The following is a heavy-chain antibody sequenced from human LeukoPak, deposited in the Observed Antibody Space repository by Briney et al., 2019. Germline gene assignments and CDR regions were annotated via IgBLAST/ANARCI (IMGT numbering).Heavy chain of an antibody. V-gene: IGHV3-21*01. J-gene: IGHJ4*02. Sequence: PGGSLRLSCAASGFTFSSYSVNWVRQAPGKGLEWVSSISSSSSYIYYADSVKGRFTISRDNAKNSLYLQMNSLRAEDTAVYHCARDLLNGYFDHWGQGTLVTVSS. CDR2: ISSSSSYI. CDR1: GFTFSSYS. CDR3: ARDLLNGYFDH. D-gene: IGHD2-8*01.